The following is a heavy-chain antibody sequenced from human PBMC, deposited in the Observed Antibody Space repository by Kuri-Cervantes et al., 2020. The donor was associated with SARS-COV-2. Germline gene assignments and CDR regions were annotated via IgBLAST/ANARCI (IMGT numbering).Heavy chain of an antibody. V-gene: IGHV3-30-3*01. CDR3: ARDIGMATNRGLDY. J-gene: IGHJ4*02. D-gene: IGHD5-24*01. CDR2: ISYDGSNK. Sequence: GESLKISCAASGFTFSSYAMHWVRQAPGKGLEWVAVISYDGSNKYYADSVKGRFTISRDNSKNTLYLQMNSLRAEDTAVYYCARDIGMATNRGLDYWGQETLVTVSS. CDR1: GFTFSSYA.